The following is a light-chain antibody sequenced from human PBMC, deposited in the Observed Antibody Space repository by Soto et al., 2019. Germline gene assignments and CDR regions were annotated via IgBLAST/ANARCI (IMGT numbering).Light chain of an antibody. CDR3: QNYNSAPWT. Sequence: DIRMTQSTSPLSAAVADRVIITCWASRDITDYLAWYQQKPGQAPKLLIYAASTLQSGVPSRFTASGSGTDFTLTITGLQTEDFATYDCQNYNSAPWTFGQGTKGDNK. J-gene: IGKJ1*01. V-gene: IGKV1-27*01. CDR2: AAS. CDR1: RDITDY.